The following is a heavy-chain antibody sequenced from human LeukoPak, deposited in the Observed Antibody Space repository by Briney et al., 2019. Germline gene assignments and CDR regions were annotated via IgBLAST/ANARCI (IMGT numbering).Heavy chain of an antibody. CDR3: ARDNTWSLDY. V-gene: IGHV3-30*03. J-gene: IGHJ4*02. CDR1: RFTFRRYG. CDR2: MSPDGIHE. Sequence: GGSLRLSCAASRFTFRRYGIHWVRQAPGKGLEWLAHMSPDGIHEFYADSVKGRFTISRDSSRDTMYLQMDSLRAEDTAVYYCARDNTWSLDYWGQGTLVTVSS. D-gene: IGHD2/OR15-2a*01.